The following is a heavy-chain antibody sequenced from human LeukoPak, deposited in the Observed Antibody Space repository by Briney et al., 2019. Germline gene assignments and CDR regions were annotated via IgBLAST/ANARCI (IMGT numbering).Heavy chain of an antibody. Sequence: SETLSLTCTVSGGSISSYYWSWIRQPPGKGLEWIGNIFHCGNTHYNPSLKSRVSISVGKSKNQVSLKLSSLTPPDNALYYCANQGRQLPFGGVVAIAPFALWAQGPMVSVFS. CDR3: ANQGRQLPFGGVVAIAPFAL. CDR2: IFHCGNT. V-gene: IGHV4-59*04. D-gene: IGHD3-16*02. CDR1: GGSISSYY. J-gene: IGHJ3*01.